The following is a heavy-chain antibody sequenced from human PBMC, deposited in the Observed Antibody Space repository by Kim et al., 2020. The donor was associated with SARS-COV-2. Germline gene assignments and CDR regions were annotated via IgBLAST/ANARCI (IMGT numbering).Heavy chain of an antibody. CDR3: ASVLRAVAGRPYYYYGMDV. Sequence: SVKVSCKASGGTFSSYAISWVRQAPGQGLEWMGGIIPIFGTANYAQKFQGRVTITADESTSTAYMELSSLRSEDTAVYYCASVLRAVAGRPYYYYGMDVWGQGTTVTVSS. V-gene: IGHV1-69*13. D-gene: IGHD6-19*01. J-gene: IGHJ6*02. CDR1: GGTFSSYA. CDR2: IIPIFGTA.